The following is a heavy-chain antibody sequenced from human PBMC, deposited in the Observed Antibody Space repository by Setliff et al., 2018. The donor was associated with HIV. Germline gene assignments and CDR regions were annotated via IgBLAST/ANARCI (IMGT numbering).Heavy chain of an antibody. CDR3: ARVDRVESAFDI. CDR2: IHYSGST. J-gene: IGHJ3*02. V-gene: IGHV4-59*11. CDR1: GGSIRSH. D-gene: IGHD2-15*01. Sequence: SETLSLTCSVSGGSIRSHWSWIRQPPGKGLEWVGYIHYSGSTKYNSPLKRRVTMSIDTSKNQFSLKLSSATAADTAIYYCARVDRVESAFDIWGQGAMVTVS.